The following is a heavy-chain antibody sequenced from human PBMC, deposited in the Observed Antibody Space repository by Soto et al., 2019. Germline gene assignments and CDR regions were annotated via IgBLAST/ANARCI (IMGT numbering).Heavy chain of an antibody. D-gene: IGHD5-18*01. Sequence: GESLKISCNGSGYSFTTYWIGWVRQMPGKGLEWMGMIYPDDSDTRYSPSFQGQVTISADKSTSTAYLQWSSLKASDTAMYYCARHESSYGYMAPDVWGQGTTVTVSS. CDR1: GYSFTTYW. CDR3: ARHESSYGYMAPDV. V-gene: IGHV5-51*01. J-gene: IGHJ6*02. CDR2: IYPDDSDT.